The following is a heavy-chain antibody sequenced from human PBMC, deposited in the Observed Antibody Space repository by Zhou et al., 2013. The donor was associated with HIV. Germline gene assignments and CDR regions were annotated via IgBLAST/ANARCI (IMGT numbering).Heavy chain of an antibody. CDR3: ARHRRYGDNSYAFDI. CDR1: GYTFTNYD. V-gene: IGHV1-8*03. D-gene: IGHD2-21*01. J-gene: IGHJ3*02. CDR2: VNPRSGNT. Sequence: QVQLVQSGAEVRKPGASVKVSCKASGYTFTNYDINWVRQATGQGLEWMGWVNPRSGNTGYAQKFQGRVTITRNTSINTAYMELSSLRSEDTGVYYCARHRRYGDNSYAFDIWGQGTMVTVSS.